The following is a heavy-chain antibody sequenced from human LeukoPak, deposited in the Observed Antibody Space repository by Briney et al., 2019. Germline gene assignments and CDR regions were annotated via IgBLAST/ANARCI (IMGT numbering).Heavy chain of an antibody. CDR3: AKSGSGSYYNPDFDY. V-gene: IGHV3-7*03. Sequence: PGGSLRLSCAASGFTFSSSCMSWLRQAPGKGLEWVTNIDQGVRGKYYVDPVKGRFTISRDNAKNSFYLQMNSLSAEDTAVYYCAKSGSGSYYNPDFDYWGQGTLVTVSS. D-gene: IGHD3-10*01. J-gene: IGHJ4*02. CDR2: IDQGVRGK. CDR1: GFTFSSSC.